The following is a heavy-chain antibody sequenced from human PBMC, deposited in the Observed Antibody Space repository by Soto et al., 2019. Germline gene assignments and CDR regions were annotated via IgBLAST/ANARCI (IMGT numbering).Heavy chain of an antibody. D-gene: IGHD2-15*01. Sequence: ASVKVSCKASGYTFTGYYMHWVRQAPGQGLEWMGWINPNSGGTNYAQKFLGRVTMTRDTSISTAYMELSRLRSDDTAVYYCARDRVVVVAAINGMDVWGQGTTVTVSS. CDR2: INPNSGGT. J-gene: IGHJ6*02. CDR1: GYTFTGYY. CDR3: ARDRVVVVAAINGMDV. V-gene: IGHV1-2*02.